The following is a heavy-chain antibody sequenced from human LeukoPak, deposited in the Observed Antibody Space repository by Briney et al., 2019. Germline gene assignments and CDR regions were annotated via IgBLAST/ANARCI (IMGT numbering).Heavy chain of an antibody. Sequence: SGTLSLTCAVSGGSISSSNWWSWVRQPPGKGLEWIGEVYHSGSTNYNPSLKSRVTISVDKSKNQFSLKLSSVTAADTAVYYCARERVATPHDAFDIWGQGTMVTVSS. D-gene: IGHD5-12*01. CDR1: GGSISSSNW. CDR2: VYHSGST. V-gene: IGHV4-4*02. J-gene: IGHJ3*02. CDR3: ARERVATPHDAFDI.